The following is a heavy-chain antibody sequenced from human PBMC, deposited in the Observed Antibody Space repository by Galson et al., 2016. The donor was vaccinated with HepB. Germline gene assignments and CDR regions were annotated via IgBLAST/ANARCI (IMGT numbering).Heavy chain of an antibody. CDR3: ARLYYYGENP. J-gene: IGHJ5*02. V-gene: IGHV5-51*01. Sequence: QSGAEVKEAGDSLRISCETFGYSFTSLWIAWVRQRPGKGLEWMGTIFPGDSDTKYSPSFRGQVIISADESTSTLYLQWSSLKASDSAMYYCARLYYYGENPWGQGTLVTVSS. CDR1: GYSFTSLW. CDR2: IFPGDSDT. D-gene: IGHD3-10*01.